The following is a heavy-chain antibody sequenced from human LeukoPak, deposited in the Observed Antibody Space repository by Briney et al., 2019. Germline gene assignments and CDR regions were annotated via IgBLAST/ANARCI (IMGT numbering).Heavy chain of an antibody. J-gene: IGHJ6*03. Sequence: GGSLRLSCAASGFTFSNYAMSWLRQAPGKGLEWVSAFSASGSGTYYADSVKGRFTISRDNSKNTLYLQMNSLSAEDRAVYYCAKGYSSSSTYYYFYMDVWGKGTTVTVSS. CDR3: AKGYSSSSTYYYFYMDV. D-gene: IGHD6-6*01. V-gene: IGHV3-23*01. CDR1: GFTFSNYA. CDR2: FSASGSGT.